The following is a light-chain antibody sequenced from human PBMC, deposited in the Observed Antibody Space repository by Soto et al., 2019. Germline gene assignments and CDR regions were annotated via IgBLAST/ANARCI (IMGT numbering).Light chain of an antibody. CDR3: QQANSFPYT. J-gene: IGKJ2*01. Sequence: DIQMTQSPSFVSASVGDRVTITCRASQDISTWLAWYQQKPGRAPNLPIYTASSLQSGVPSRFSGSGSGTDFTLTISSLQPEDFATYYCQQANSFPYTFGQGTKLEIK. CDR2: TAS. CDR1: QDISTW. V-gene: IGKV1-12*01.